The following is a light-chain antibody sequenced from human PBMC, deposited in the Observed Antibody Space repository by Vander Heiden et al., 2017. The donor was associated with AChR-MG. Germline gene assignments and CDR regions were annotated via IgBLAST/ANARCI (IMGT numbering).Light chain of an antibody. Sequence: QSVLTQPPSVSGAPGQRVTISCTGSSSNIGAGYDVHWYQQLPGTAPKLLICGNSNRPSGVPDRFSGSKSGTSASLALTGLQAEEEADYYCQSYDSSLSGSNWVFGGGTKRTVL. CDR3: QSYDSSLSGSNWV. CDR2: GNS. J-gene: IGLJ3*02. CDR1: SSNIGAGYD. V-gene: IGLV1-40*01.